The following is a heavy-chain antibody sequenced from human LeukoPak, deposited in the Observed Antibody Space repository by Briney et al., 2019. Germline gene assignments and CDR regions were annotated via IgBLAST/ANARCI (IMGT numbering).Heavy chain of an antibody. CDR1: GGSISSGGYA. D-gene: IGHD2-15*01. V-gene: IGHV4-30-2*01. CDR3: ARGCSGGSCYFYYYGMDV. J-gene: IGHJ6*02. CDR2: IYHSGST. Sequence: PSETLSLTCAVSGGSISSGGYAWSWLRQPPGKGLEWIVYIYHSGSTYYNPSLKSRVTISVDRSKNQFSLKLSSVTAADTAVYYCARGCSGGSCYFYYYGMDVWGQGTTVTVSS.